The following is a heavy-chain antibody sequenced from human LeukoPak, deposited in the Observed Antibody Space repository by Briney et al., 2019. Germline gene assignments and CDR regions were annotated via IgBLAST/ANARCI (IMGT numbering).Heavy chain of an antibody. D-gene: IGHD2-2*01. Sequence: PSETLSLTCAVYGGSFSVYYWSWIRQPPGKGLEWIGEINHSGSTNYNPSPKSRVTISVDTSKNQFSLKLSSVTAADTAVYYCARSYPYCSSTSCPYVFDPWGQGTLVTVSS. CDR1: GGSFSVYY. V-gene: IGHV4-34*01. CDR3: ARSYPYCSSTSCPYVFDP. J-gene: IGHJ5*02. CDR2: INHSGST.